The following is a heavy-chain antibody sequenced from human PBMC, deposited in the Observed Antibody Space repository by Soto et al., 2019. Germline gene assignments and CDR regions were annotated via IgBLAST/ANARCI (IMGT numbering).Heavy chain of an antibody. J-gene: IGHJ4*02. CDR2: INHSGST. Sequence: QVQLQQWGAGLLKPSETLSLTCAVYGGSFSGYYWSWIRQPPGKGLEWIGEINHSGSTTYNPSLKSRVTISVDTSQNQFSLKLSSVTAADTAVYYCARGGRGDCSGGSCYSSVVTMRVVGLDYWGQGTLVTVSS. CDR3: ARGGRGDCSGGSCYSSVVTMRVVGLDY. CDR1: GGSFSGYY. V-gene: IGHV4-34*01. D-gene: IGHD2-15*01.